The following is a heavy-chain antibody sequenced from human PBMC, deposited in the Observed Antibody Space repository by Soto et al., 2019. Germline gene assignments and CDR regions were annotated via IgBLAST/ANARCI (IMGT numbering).Heavy chain of an antibody. CDR2: IYFTGST. CDR3: ARQSASSGYDFLDY. Sequence: WTWIRQPPGKGQEWIGYIYFTGSTNYNPSLKSRVTISVDTSKNQFSLKLSSVTAADTAVYYCARQSASSGYDFLDYWGQGTLVTVSS. J-gene: IGHJ4*02. V-gene: IGHV4-59*08. D-gene: IGHD5-12*01.